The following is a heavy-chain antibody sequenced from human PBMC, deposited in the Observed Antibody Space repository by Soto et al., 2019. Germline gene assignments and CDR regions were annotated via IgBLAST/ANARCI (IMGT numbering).Heavy chain of an antibody. CDR3: AHSDGGYEIIYFDF. Sequence: QITLQESGPTLVKPTPTLTLTCTFSGFSFTTAGVAVGWIRQTPGGALEWLTLIYYNDDRRFSPSLKTRLTITGDTSKNQVVLSLTNVDPGATATYFCAHSDGGYEIIYFDFWGQGIPVTVSS. J-gene: IGHJ4*02. V-gene: IGHV2-5*01. D-gene: IGHD5-12*01. CDR2: IYYNDDR. CDR1: GFSFTTAGVA.